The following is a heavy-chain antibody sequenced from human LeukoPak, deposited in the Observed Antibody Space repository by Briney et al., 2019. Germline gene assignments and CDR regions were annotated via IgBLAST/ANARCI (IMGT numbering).Heavy chain of an antibody. CDR2: ISSRSFTI. J-gene: IGHJ3*02. CDR1: GFTFNAYS. V-gene: IGHV3-48*02. D-gene: IGHD6-19*01. Sequence: GGSLRLSCAASGFTFNAYSMNWVRQAPGKGLDWVAYISSRSFTIYYADSVKGRFTISRDNAKNSLYLEMNSLRDEDTAVYYCARSVIAVAGYDAFDIWGQGTVVTVSS. CDR3: ARSVIAVAGYDAFDI.